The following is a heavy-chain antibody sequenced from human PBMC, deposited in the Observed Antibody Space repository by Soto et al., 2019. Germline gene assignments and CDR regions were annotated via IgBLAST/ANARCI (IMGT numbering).Heavy chain of an antibody. CDR2: ISGSGDNT. Sequence: GSLRLSCVASGFTFSTYAMTWVRQAPGKGLEWVSGISGSGDNTYYADSVKGRFTISRDNSKNTLFLQMNSLRAEDTAVYYCATRRDASYYYYGMDVWGQGTTVTV. CDR1: GFTFSTYA. CDR3: ATRRDASYYYYGMDV. D-gene: IGHD2-2*01. J-gene: IGHJ6*02. V-gene: IGHV3-23*01.